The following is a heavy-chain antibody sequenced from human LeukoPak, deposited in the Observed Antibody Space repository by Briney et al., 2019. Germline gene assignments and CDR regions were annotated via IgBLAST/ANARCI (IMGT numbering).Heavy chain of an antibody. J-gene: IGHJ6*02. D-gene: IGHD5-18*01. CDR3: AREFTAIQLWLYYYYGMDV. Sequence: GGSLRLSCAASGFTFSSYSMNWVRQAPGKGLEWVSSISSSSSYIYYADSVKGRFTISRDNAKNSLYLQMNSLRAEDTAVYYCAREFTAIQLWLYYYYGMDVWGQGTTVTVSS. V-gene: IGHV3-21*01. CDR1: GFTFSSYS. CDR2: ISSSSSYI.